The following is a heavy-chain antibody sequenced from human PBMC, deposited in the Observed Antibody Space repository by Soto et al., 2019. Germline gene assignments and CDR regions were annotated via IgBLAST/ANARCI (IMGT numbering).Heavy chain of an antibody. CDR3: ARVYYDILTGQNPHYYSYGMDV. CDR1: GYTFTGYY. J-gene: IGHJ6*02. CDR2: INPNSGGT. D-gene: IGHD3-9*01. Sequence: GASVKVSCKASGYTFTGYYMHWVRQAPGQGLEWMGWINPNSGGTNYAQKFQGWVTMTRDTSISTAYMELSRLRSDDTAVYYCARVYYDILTGQNPHYYSYGMDVWGQGTTVTVSS. V-gene: IGHV1-2*04.